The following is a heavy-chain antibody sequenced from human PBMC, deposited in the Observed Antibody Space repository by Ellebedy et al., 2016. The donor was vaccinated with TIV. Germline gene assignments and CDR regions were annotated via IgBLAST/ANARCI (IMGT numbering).Heavy chain of an antibody. J-gene: IGHJ6*02. Sequence: AASVQVSCKVSGYTLTELSMHWVRQAPGNGLAGMGGFVTEDGETIYAQKFQGRVTMTDDTSIDTAYMELSSLRSEDTAVYYCVWLGCTYYYSGMDVWGQGTTVTVSS. CDR2: FVTEDGET. CDR3: VWLGCTYYYSGMDV. CDR1: GYTLTELS. D-gene: IGHD5-12*01. V-gene: IGHV1-24*01.